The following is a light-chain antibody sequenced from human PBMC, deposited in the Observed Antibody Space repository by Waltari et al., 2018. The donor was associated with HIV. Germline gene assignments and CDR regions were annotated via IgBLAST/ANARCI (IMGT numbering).Light chain of an antibody. V-gene: IGKV4-1*01. CDR3: QQYFSSPT. Sequence: DIVMTQFPDSLAVSLGERATINCKSSQSVLFNSNKKDYLAWYQQRPGQPPKLIIYWASARDSGVPDRFSGSGSGAEFTLSISDFQAEDVAVYFCQQYFSSPTFGQGTRVEIK. CDR2: WAS. J-gene: IGKJ1*01. CDR1: QSVLFNSNKKDY.